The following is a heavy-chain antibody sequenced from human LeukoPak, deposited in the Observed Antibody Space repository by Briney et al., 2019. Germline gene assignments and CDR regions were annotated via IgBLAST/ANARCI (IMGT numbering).Heavy chain of an antibody. V-gene: IGHV3-48*03. J-gene: IGHJ5*02. CDR2: ISSSGSTI. Sequence: GGSLRLSCAASGFTFSSYEMNWVRQAPGKGLEWVSYISSSGSTIYYADSVKGRFTISRDNAKNSLYLQMNSLRAEDTAVYYCARGGNSLAFDPWGQGTLVTVSS. CDR3: ARGGNSLAFDP. CDR1: GFTFSSYE. D-gene: IGHD4-23*01.